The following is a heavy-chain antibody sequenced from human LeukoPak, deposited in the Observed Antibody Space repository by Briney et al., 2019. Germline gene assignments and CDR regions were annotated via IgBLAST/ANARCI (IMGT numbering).Heavy chain of an antibody. D-gene: IGHD4-17*01. CDR2: ISYDGSNK. CDR1: GFTFSSYE. V-gene: IGHV3-30*04. J-gene: IGHJ4*02. Sequence: GGSLRLSCAASGFTFSSYEMNWVRQAPGKGLEWVAVISYDGSNKYYADSVKGRFTISRDNSKNTLYLQMNSLRAEDTAVYYCAKDCPRSSYGDYADYFDYWGQGTLVTVSS. CDR3: AKDCPRSSYGDYADYFDY.